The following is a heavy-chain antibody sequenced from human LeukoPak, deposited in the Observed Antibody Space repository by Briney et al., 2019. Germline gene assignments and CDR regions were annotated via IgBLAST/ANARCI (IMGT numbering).Heavy chain of an antibody. V-gene: IGHV4-39*07. CDR1: GGSISSSSYY. CDR2: IYYSGST. Sequence: SKTLSLTCTVSGGSISSSSYYWGWIRQPPGKGLEWIGSIYYSGSTNYNPSLKSRVTISVDTSKNQFSLKLSSVTAADTAVYYCAGAASGGAFFDYWGQGTLVTVSS. D-gene: IGHD1-26*01. CDR3: AGAASGGAFFDY. J-gene: IGHJ4*02.